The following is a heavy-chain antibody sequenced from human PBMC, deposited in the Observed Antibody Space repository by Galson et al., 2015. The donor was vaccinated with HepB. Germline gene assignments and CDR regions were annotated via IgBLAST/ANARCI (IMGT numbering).Heavy chain of an antibody. Sequence: SVKVSCKASGYTFTSYAMHWVRQAPGQRLEWMGWINAGNGNTKYSQKFQGRVTITRDTSASTAYMELSSLRSEDTAVYYCARSAPPLRRIVGATSIDYWGQGTLVTVSS. J-gene: IGHJ4*02. CDR2: INAGNGNT. CDR1: GYTFTSYA. V-gene: IGHV1-3*01. CDR3: ARSAPPLRRIVGATSIDY. D-gene: IGHD1-26*01.